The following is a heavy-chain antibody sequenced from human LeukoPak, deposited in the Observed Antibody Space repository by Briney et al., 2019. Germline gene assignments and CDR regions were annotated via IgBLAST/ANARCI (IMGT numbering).Heavy chain of an antibody. D-gene: IGHD6-19*01. CDR2: INHSGST. V-gene: IGHV4-34*01. Sequence: SETLSLTCAVYGGSFSGYYWSWIRQPPGKGLEWIGEINHSGSTNYNPSLKSRVTISVDTSKNQFSLKLSSVTAADTAVYYCARDWYSSGWTNWFDPWGQGTLVTVSS. J-gene: IGHJ5*02. CDR1: GGSFSGYY. CDR3: ARDWYSSGWTNWFDP.